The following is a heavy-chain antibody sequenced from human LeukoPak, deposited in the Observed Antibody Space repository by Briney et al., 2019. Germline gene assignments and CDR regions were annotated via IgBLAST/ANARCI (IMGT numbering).Heavy chain of an antibody. CDR1: GGSFSTSSYY. D-gene: IGHD1-26*01. J-gene: IGHJ4*02. CDR2: INHSGST. CDR3: ARRGSSAKYYFDY. Sequence: SETLSLTCTVSGGSFSTSSYYWGWIRQTPGKGLEWIGEINHSGSTNYNPSLKSRVTISVDTSKNQFSLKLSSVTAADTAVYYCARRGSSAKYYFDYWGQGTLVTVSS. V-gene: IGHV4-39*07.